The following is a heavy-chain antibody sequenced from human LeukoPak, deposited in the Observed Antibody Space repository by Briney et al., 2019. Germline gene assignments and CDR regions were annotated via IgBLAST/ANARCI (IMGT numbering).Heavy chain of an antibody. CDR1: GFTFSSYA. J-gene: IGHJ5*02. CDR3: AQERSGSYWLWFDR. V-gene: IGHV3-23*01. CDR2: ISGSGGST. Sequence: WGSRRLSCAASGFTFSSYAMSWVRQAPGKGLEWVSAISGSGGSTYYADSVKGRFTISRDNSKNTLYLQMNSQRAEDTAVYYCAQERSGSYWLWFDRWGQGTLVTVSS. D-gene: IGHD1-26*01.